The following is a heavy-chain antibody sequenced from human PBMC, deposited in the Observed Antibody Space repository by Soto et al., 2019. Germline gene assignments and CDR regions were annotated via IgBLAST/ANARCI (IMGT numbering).Heavy chain of an antibody. CDR2: IIPIFGTA. J-gene: IGHJ3*02. CDR3: ATEDSRLSSDAFDI. D-gene: IGHD3-16*02. Sequence: GASVKVSCKASGGTFSSYAISWVRQAPGQGLEWMGGIIPIFGTANYAQKFQGRVTITADESTSTAYMELSSLRSEDTAVYYCATEDSRLSSDAFDIWGQGTMVTVSS. V-gene: IGHV1-69*13. CDR1: GGTFSSYA.